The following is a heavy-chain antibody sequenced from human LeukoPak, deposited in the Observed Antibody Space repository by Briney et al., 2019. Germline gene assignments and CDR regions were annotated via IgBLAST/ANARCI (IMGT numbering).Heavy chain of an antibody. J-gene: IGHJ5*02. Sequence: ASVKVSFKASGYTFTGYYMHWVRPAPGQGLEWMGWINPNSGDTRYAQRFQARVTMTRDTSISTAYMELGSLRSDDTAVYYCAREGDWFDPWGQGTLVTVSS. CDR1: GYTFTGYY. D-gene: IGHD3-16*01. V-gene: IGHV1-2*02. CDR2: INPNSGDT. CDR3: AREGDWFDP.